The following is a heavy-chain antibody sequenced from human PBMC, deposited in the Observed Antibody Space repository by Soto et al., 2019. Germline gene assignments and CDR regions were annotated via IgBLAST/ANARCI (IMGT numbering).Heavy chain of an antibody. J-gene: IGHJ6*02. CDR1: GFTFSSYG. D-gene: IGHD6-13*01. CDR2: ISYDGSNK. V-gene: IGHV3-30*18. CDR3: AKEQFIAAAGIDYYYYGMDV. Sequence: GESLRLSCAASGFTFSSYGMHWVRQAPGKGLEWVAVISYDGSNKYYADSVKGRFTISRDNSKNTLYLQMNSLRAEDTAVYYCAKEQFIAAAGIDYYYYGMDVWGQGTTVTVSS.